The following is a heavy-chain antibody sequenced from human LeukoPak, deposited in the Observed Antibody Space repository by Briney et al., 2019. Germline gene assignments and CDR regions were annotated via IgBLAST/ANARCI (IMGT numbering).Heavy chain of an antibody. J-gene: IGHJ4*02. Sequence: GGSLRLSCAASGFTFSSYAMSWVRQAPGKGLEWVSATSGSGGSTYYADSVKGRFTISRDNSKNTLYLQMNSLRAEDTAVYYCANFYSGYSSGWGNWGQGTLVTVSS. V-gene: IGHV3-23*01. CDR1: GFTFSSYA. D-gene: IGHD6-19*01. CDR3: ANFYSGYSSGWGN. CDR2: TSGSGGST.